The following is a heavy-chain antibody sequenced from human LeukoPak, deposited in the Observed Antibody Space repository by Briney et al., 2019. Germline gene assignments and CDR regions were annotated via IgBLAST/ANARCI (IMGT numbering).Heavy chain of an antibody. CDR1: GYTFSSYS. Sequence: GASVKVSCKASGYTFSSYSMNWVRQAPGKGLEWVSAISGSGGSTYYADSVKGRFTISRDNSKNTLYLQMNSLRAEDTAVYYCAKGHGSGRPNYFDYWGQGTLVTVSS. J-gene: IGHJ4*02. CDR3: AKGHGSGRPNYFDY. CDR2: ISGSGGST. V-gene: IGHV3-23*01. D-gene: IGHD3-10*01.